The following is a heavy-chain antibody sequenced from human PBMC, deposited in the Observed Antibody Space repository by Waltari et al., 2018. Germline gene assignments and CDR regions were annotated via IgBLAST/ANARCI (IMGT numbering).Heavy chain of an antibody. Sequence: QVQLQQWGAGLLKPSETLSLTCAFYGGSFSGYYWSWIRQSPGKGLEWIGEINYSGSTNYNPSLKSRVTISIDTSKTQFSLELTSVTGADTAVYYCAGTPVGVTFLYFDYWGQGTLVTVSS. J-gene: IGHJ4*02. V-gene: IGHV4-34*01. CDR1: GGSFSGYY. CDR2: INYSGST. CDR3: AGTPVGVTFLYFDY. D-gene: IGHD1-26*01.